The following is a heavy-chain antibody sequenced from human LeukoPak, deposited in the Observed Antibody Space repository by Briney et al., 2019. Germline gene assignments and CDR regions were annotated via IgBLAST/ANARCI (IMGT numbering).Heavy chain of an antibody. D-gene: IGHD4-17*01. J-gene: IGHJ4*02. CDR2: ISAYSGNT. CDR3: ARDLGGGDYPYYFDY. CDR1: GYTFTSCG. V-gene: IGHV1-18*01. Sequence: ASVKVSCKASGYTFTSCGISWVRQAPGQGLEWMGWISAYSGNTNYAQKLQGRVTMTTDTSTSTAYMELRSLRSDDTAVYYCARDLGGGDYPYYFDYWGRGTLVTVSS.